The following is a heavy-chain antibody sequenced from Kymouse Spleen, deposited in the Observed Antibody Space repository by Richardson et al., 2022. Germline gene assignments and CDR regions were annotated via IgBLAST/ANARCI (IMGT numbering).Heavy chain of an antibody. V-gene: IGHV3-15*01. Sequence: EVQLVESGGGLVKPGGSLRLSCAASGFTFSNAWMSWVRQAPGKGLEWVGRIKSKTDGGTTDYAAPVKGRFTISRDDSKNTLYLQMNSLKTEDTAVYYCTTDGSIAARHYFDYWGQGTLVTVSS. CDR3: TTDGSIAARHYFDY. CDR1: GFTFSNAW. CDR2: IKSKTDGGTT. D-gene: IGHD6-6*01. J-gene: IGHJ4*02.